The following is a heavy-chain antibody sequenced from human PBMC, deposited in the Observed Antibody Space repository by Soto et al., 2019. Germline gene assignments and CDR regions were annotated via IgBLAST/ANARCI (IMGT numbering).Heavy chain of an antibody. J-gene: IGHJ4*02. CDR1: GFTFSSYW. V-gene: IGHV3-74*01. CDR3: LRGNSGYGNFDY. CDR2: IKGDGSET. Sequence: PXGSLGLSCAASGFTFSSYWMHGVRQAPGKGLVWVSRIKGDGSETNYADSVKGRFTISRDNAKNTLYLQLNSLRAEDTAVYYCLRGNSGYGNFDYWGQGTRVTVSS. D-gene: IGHD5-12*01.